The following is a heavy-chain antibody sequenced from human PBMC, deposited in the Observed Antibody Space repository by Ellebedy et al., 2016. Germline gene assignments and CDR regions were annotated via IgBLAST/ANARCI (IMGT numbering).Heavy chain of an antibody. D-gene: IGHD3-3*01. CDR3: ADGERTYYDYISPLP. CDR2: ISGSGGST. J-gene: IGHJ5*02. CDR1: GFTLSGYG. Sequence: GGSLRLXXEASGFTLSGYGMHWVRQAPGKGLEWVSAISGSGGSTYYADSVKGRFTISRDNSKNTLYLQMNSLRAEDTAVYYCADGERTYYDYISPLPWGQGTLVTVSS. V-gene: IGHV3-23*01.